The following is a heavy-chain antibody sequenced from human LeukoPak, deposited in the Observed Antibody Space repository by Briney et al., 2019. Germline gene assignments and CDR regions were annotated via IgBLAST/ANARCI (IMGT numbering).Heavy chain of an antibody. J-gene: IGHJ4*02. V-gene: IGHV3-48*01. CDR1: GFSFSAYT. D-gene: IGHD6-6*01. CDR3: AKLVSDSSSY. Sequence: GGSLRLSCEASGFSFSAYTMDWVRQAPGKGLEWISYISLSGSITYYADSVKGRFTISRDNARNPLHLQMNSLRAEDTAIYYCAKLVSDSSSYWGRGILVTVSS. CDR2: ISLSGSIT.